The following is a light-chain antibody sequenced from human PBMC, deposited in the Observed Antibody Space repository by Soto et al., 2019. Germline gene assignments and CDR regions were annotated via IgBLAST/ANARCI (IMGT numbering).Light chain of an antibody. CDR2: ANT. J-gene: IGLJ3*02. CDR3: QSYDSSLTVWV. Sequence: QSVLTQPPSVSGAPGQRVTISCTGSSSNTGAGYDVHWYQQLPGTVPKPLIYANTNRPSGVPDRFSGSKSGTSASLAITGLQAEDEADYYCQSYDSSLTVWVFGGGTKLTVL. V-gene: IGLV1-40*01. CDR1: SSNTGAGYD.